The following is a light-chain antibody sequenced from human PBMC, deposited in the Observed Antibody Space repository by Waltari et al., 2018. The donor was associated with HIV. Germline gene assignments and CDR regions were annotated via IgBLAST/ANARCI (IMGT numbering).Light chain of an antibody. CDR2: GNI. Sequence: QSVLTQPPSMSGAPGQRVTISCTGSSSNFGAGYDVHWYQQLPRAPPRLLIDGNIYRPSGVPDRFSGSRSGTSASLAITGLQAEDEADYYCQSYDTSLGVVVFGGGTRLTVL. V-gene: IGLV1-40*01. J-gene: IGLJ2*01. CDR3: QSYDTSLGVVV. CDR1: SSNFGAGYD.